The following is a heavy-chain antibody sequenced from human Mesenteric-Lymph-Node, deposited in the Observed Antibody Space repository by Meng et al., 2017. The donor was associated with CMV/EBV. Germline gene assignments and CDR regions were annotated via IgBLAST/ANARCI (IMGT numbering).Heavy chain of an antibody. Sequence: QFKLVQSGAEVKKPGSSVKVSCRASGGTFSSYTISWVRQAPAQGLEWMGRIITTLGIANYEQKFQGRVTITADKFTSKAYLEESSMRSEDTAVYYYTGGIAEAGSRWFDPWGQGTLVTVSS. J-gene: IGHJ5*02. CDR2: IITTLGIA. D-gene: IGHD6-13*01. V-gene: IGHV1-69*02. CDR3: TGGIAEAGSRWFDP. CDR1: GGTFSSYT.